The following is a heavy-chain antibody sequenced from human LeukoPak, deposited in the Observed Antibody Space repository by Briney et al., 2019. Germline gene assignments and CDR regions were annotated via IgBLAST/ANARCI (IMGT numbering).Heavy chain of an antibody. J-gene: IGHJ5*02. CDR3: ARGPGYCSSTSCYGPFDP. D-gene: IGHD2-2*01. Sequence: GGSLRLSCAASGFTFSSYSMNWVRQAPGKGLEWVSSISSSSCYIYYADSVKGRFTISRDNAKNSLYLQMNSLRAEDTAVYYCARGPGYCSSTSCYGPFDPWGQGTLVTVSS. V-gene: IGHV3-21*01. CDR1: GFTFSSYS. CDR2: ISSSSCYI.